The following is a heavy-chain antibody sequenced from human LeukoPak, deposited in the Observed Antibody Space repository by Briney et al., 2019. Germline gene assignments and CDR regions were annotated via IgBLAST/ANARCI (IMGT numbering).Heavy chain of an antibody. CDR1: GFTFSSYA. J-gene: IGHJ4*02. Sequence: QAGGSLRLSCAASGFTFSSYAIHWVRQAPGKGLEWVAVISFDGTDAFYADSVKGRFTISRDNAKNSLYLQMNSLRAEDTAVYYCARETEFSGSFFVDYWGQGTLVTVSS. CDR3: ARETEFSGSFFVDY. CDR2: ISFDGTDA. D-gene: IGHD1-26*01. V-gene: IGHV3-30*04.